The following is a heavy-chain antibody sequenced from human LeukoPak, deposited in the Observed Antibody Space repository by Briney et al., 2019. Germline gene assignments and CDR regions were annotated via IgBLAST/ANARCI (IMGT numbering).Heavy chain of an antibody. J-gene: IGHJ4*02. V-gene: IGHV4-38-2*02. CDR2: IYHSGST. CDR1: GYSISSGYH. D-gene: IGHD5-24*01. CDR3: ASGWLQHDY. Sequence: SEILSLTCTVSGYSISSGYHWGWIRQPPGKGLEWIGSIYHSGSTYYNPSLKSRVTMSVDTSKNQFSLKPSSITAADTAVYYCASGWLQHDYWGQGTLVTVSS.